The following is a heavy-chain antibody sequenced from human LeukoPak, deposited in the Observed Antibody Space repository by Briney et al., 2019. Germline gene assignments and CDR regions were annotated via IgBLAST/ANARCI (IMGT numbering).Heavy chain of an antibody. CDR1: GGSISSGDYY. Sequence: SETLSLTCTVSGGSISSGDYYWSWIRQPPGKGLEWIGYIYYSGSTYYNPSLKSRVTISVDTSKNQFSLRLNSVTAADTAVYYCARDSWWDGSKTFSDWFGPWGQGTLVTVSS. CDR2: IYYSGST. J-gene: IGHJ5*02. D-gene: IGHD3-10*01. V-gene: IGHV4-30-4*02. CDR3: ARDSWWDGSKTFSDWFGP.